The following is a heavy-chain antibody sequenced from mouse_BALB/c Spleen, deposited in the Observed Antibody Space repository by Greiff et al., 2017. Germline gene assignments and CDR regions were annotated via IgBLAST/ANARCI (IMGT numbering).Heavy chain of an antibody. J-gene: IGHJ4*01. CDR1: GFSFSGYG. D-gene: IGHD2-4*01. Sequence: VMLMDSGPGLVAPSQTLSLTCTVSGFSFSGYGVNWVRQPPGKGLEWLGMIWGDGSTDYNSALKSRLSISKDNSTSQVFLKMISLQTDDTARYYCGRDQGDYDARTYYDAMDYWGQGTSVTVSS. CDR3: GRDQGDYDARTYYDAMDY. V-gene: IGHV2-6-7*01. CDR2: IWGDGST.